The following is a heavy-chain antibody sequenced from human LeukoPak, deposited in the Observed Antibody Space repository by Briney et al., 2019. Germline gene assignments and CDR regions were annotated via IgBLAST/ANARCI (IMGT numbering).Heavy chain of an antibody. V-gene: IGHV4-59*12. CDR3: ARERWDRGYYYYYMDV. J-gene: IGHJ6*03. Sequence: PSETLSLTCTVSGGSISDYYWNWIRQPPGKGLEWIGYMSYSGSTNYNPSLNSRVSISVDTSKNQFSLKLSSVTAADTAVYYCARERWDRGYYYYYMDVWGKGTTVTISS. D-gene: IGHD1-26*01. CDR1: GGSISDYY. CDR2: MSYSGST.